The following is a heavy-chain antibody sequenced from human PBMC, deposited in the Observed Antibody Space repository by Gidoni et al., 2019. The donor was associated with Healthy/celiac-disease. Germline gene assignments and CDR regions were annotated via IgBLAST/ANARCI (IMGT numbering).Heavy chain of an antibody. CDR3: TRVLGELLQAYYFDY. CDR2: IRSKAYGGTT. V-gene: IGHV3-49*03. D-gene: IGHD1-26*01. CDR1: GFTCGASA. J-gene: IGHJ4*02. Sequence: EGQLVESGGGLVQPGRSLRLSCTAAGFTCGASAMSWFGQAPGKGLGWGGFIRSKAYGGTTEYAASVKGRFTISRDDSKSIAYLQMNSLKTEDTAVYYCTRVLGELLQAYYFDYWGQGTLVTVSS.